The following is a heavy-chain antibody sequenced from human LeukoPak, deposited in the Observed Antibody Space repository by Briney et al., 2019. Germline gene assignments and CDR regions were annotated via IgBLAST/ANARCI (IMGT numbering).Heavy chain of an antibody. CDR3: ATTARLSDF. J-gene: IGHJ4*02. V-gene: IGHV3-30*04. CDR2: ISYDGSNK. CDR1: GFTFSSYA. D-gene: IGHD3-16*01. Sequence: GGSLRLSCAASGFTFSSYAMHWVRQAPGKGLEWVAVISYDGSNKYYADSVKGRFTISRDNSKNTLYLQMNSLRAEDTAVYYCATTARLSDFRGQGTLVTVSS.